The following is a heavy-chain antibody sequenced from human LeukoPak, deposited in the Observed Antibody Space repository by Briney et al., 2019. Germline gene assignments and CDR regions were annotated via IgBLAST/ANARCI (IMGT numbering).Heavy chain of an antibody. J-gene: IGHJ4*02. CDR3: VRGSKSGRPFDY. Sequence: GGSLRLSCAASGFTFSSYDMHWVRQTTGKGLEWVSGIGNSGDTYYRDSVKGRFTISREKAKNSLYLQMNSLRAGDTAVYYCVRGSKSGRPFDYWGQGTLVIVSS. D-gene: IGHD3-10*01. CDR2: IGNSGDT. V-gene: IGHV3-13*04. CDR1: GFTFSSYD.